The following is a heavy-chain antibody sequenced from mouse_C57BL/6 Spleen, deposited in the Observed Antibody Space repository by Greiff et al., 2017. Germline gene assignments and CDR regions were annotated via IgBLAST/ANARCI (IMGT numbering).Heavy chain of an antibody. CDR1: GYTFTSYW. V-gene: IGHV1-53*01. CDR3: ARWGTAQATFAMDY. D-gene: IGHD3-2*02. J-gene: IGHJ4*01. Sequence: VQLQQPGTELVKPGASVKLSCKASGYTFTSYWMPWVKQRPGQGLEWIGNINPSNGGTNYNEKFKSKATLTVDKSSSTAYMQLSSLTSEDAAVYYCARWGTAQATFAMDYWGQGTSVTVSS. CDR2: INPSNGGT.